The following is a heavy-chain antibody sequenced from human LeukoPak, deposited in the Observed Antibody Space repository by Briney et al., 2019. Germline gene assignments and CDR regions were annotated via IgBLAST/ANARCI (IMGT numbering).Heavy chain of an antibody. CDR1: GFSFSSHA. D-gene: IGHD1-14*01. CDR3: ARDTGNHPNNWLDP. J-gene: IGHJ5*02. Sequence: GGSLRLSCEASGFSFSSHAMQWVRQAPGKGLEGVALIWYDGSNTYYADSVQGRFTISRDNAKNTLYLQMNSLRAEDTAIYYCARDTGNHPNNWLDPWGQGTLVTVSS. V-gene: IGHV3-33*01. CDR2: IWYDGSNT.